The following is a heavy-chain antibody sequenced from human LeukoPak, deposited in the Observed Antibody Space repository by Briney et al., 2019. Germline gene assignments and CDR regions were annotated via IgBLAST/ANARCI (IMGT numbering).Heavy chain of an antibody. V-gene: IGHV1-18*01. CDR1: GYTFTSYG. Sequence: GASVKVSCKASGYTFTSYGISWVRQAPGQGLEWMGWFSAYNGNTNYAQKLQGRVTMTTDTSTNTAYMELRSLRSDDTAVYYCATSTGRYDSSGYYRVYAFDIWGQGTMVTVSS. CDR2: FSAYNGNT. CDR3: ATSTGRYDSSGYYRVYAFDI. J-gene: IGHJ3*02. D-gene: IGHD3-22*01.